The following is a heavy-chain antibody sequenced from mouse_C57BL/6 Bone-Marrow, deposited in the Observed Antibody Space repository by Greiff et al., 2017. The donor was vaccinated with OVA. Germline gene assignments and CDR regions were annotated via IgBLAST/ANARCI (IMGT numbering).Heavy chain of an antibody. D-gene: IGHD1-1*01. J-gene: IGHJ2*01. CDR1: GYTFTSYW. Sequence: QVQLQQSGAELVKPGASVKLSCKASGYTFTSYWMHWVKQRPGQGLEWIGMIHPNSGSTNYNEKFKSKATLTVDKSSSPAYMQLSSLTSEDSAVYYCTTPHYYGRDFDDWGQGTTLTVSS. CDR2: IHPNSGST. CDR3: TTPHYYGRDFDD. V-gene: IGHV1-64*01.